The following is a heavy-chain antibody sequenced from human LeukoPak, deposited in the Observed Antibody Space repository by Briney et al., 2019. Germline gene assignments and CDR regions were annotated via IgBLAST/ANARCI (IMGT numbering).Heavy chain of an antibody. V-gene: IGHV4-30-4*08. J-gene: IGHJ4*02. CDR3: ASSRYCSSTSCHLRDY. CDR1: GGSISSGDYY. D-gene: IGHD2-2*01. Sequence: SQTLSLTCSVSGGSISSGDYYWSWIRQPPGKGLEWIGYIYYSGSTYYNPSLKSRVTISVDTSKNQFSLKLSSVTAADTAVYYCASSRYCSSTSCHLRDYWGQGTLVTVSS. CDR2: IYYSGST.